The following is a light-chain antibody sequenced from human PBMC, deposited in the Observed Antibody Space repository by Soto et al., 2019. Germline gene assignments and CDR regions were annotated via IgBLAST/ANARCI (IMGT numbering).Light chain of an antibody. CDR3: QQHRNSPWT. CDR2: AIS. Sequence: EIVLTQSPGTLSLSPGESAALSCRASQSITSNYLVWYRQKPGQAPRLLIYAISSRAAGIPDRFSGSGSGTDFTLTTTRLEPEDSAIYYCQQHRNSPWTFGQGTRVEV. J-gene: IGKJ1*01. V-gene: IGKV3-20*01. CDR1: QSITSNY.